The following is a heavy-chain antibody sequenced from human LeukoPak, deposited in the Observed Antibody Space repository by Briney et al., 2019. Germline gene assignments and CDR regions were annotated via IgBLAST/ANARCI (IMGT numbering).Heavy chain of an antibody. V-gene: IGHV3-23*01. CDR2: ISGSGGST. D-gene: IGHD6-19*01. CDR3: ARLRGRGSSKVAGTYPSDY. J-gene: IGHJ4*02. CDR1: GFTFSSYA. Sequence: GGSLRLSCAASGFTFSSYAMSWVRQAPGKGLEWVSAISGSGGSTYYADSVKGRFTISRDNSKNTLYLQMNSLRAEDTAVYYCARLRGRGSSKVAGTYPSDYWGQGTLVTVSS.